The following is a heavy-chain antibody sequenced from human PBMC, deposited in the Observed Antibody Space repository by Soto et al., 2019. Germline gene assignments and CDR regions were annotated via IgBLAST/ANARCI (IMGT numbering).Heavy chain of an antibody. CDR3: ASLVQAGWDY. V-gene: IGHV3-48*02. Sequence: EVPLVESGGGLVQPGGSLRLSCAASGFTFSSYSMNWVRQAPGKGLKWVSYISSSSSTIYYADSVKGRFTISRDNAKSSLYLQMNSLRDEDTAVYSCASLVQAGWDYWGQGTLVTVSS. CDR1: GFTFSSYS. J-gene: IGHJ4*02. D-gene: IGHD6-19*01. CDR2: ISSSSSTI.